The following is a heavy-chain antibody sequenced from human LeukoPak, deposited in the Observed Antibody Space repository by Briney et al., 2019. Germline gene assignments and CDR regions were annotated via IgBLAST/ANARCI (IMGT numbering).Heavy chain of an antibody. CDR1: GFTFYDYA. Sequence: PGRSLRLSCAASGFTFYDYAMHWVRQAPGKGLEWVSGISWNSGSIGYADSVKGRFTISRDNAKNSLYLQMNSLRAEDTALYYCAKDRGYSYGGAFDYWGQGTLVTVSS. J-gene: IGHJ4*02. CDR3: AKDRGYSYGGAFDY. D-gene: IGHD5-18*01. V-gene: IGHV3-9*01. CDR2: ISWNSGSI.